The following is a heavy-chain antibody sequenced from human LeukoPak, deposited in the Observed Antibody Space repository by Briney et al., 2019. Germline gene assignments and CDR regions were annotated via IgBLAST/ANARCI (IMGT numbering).Heavy chain of an antibody. Sequence: GGSLRLSCAATGFTFSSYAMSWVRQAPGKGLEWVSAISGSGGSTYYADSVKGRFTISRDNSKNTLYLQMNSLRAEDTAVYYCAKGRTAAAGTRDWFDPWGQGTLVTVSS. J-gene: IGHJ5*02. CDR2: ISGSGGST. V-gene: IGHV3-23*01. D-gene: IGHD6-13*01. CDR1: GFTFSSYA. CDR3: AKGRTAAAGTRDWFDP.